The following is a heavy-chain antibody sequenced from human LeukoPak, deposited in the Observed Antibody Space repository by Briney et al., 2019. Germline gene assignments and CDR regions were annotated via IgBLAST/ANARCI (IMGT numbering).Heavy chain of an antibody. CDR3: AKDAYYNL. CDR1: GFTFSSYA. J-gene: IGHJ4*02. V-gene: IGHV3-30*04. D-gene: IGHD4/OR15-4a*01. CDR2: ISYDGSNK. Sequence: GGSLRLSCAASGFTFSSYAMHWVRQAPGKGLEWVAVISYDGSNKYYADSVKGRFTISRDNSKNTLYLQMNSLTAEDTAVYYCAKDAYYNLWGQGTLVTVSS.